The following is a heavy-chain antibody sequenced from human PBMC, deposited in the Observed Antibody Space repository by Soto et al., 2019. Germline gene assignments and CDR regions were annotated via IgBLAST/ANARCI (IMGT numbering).Heavy chain of an antibody. D-gene: IGHD3-10*01. CDR2: IYWDDDK. CDR3: AHSQLLLWFGELLWRGGWFDP. J-gene: IGHJ5*02. CDR1: GFSLSTSGVG. Sequence: QITLKESGPTLVKPTQTLTLTCTFSGFSLSTSGVGVGWIRQPPGKALEWLALIYWDDDKRYSPSLKSRLTIPKDTSKNQVVLTMTNMDPVDTATYYCAHSQLLLWFGELLWRGGWFDPWGQGTLVTVSS. V-gene: IGHV2-5*02.